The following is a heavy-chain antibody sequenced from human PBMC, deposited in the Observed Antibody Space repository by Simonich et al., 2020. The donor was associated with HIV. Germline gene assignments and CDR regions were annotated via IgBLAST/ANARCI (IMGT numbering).Heavy chain of an antibody. D-gene: IGHD4-17*01. J-gene: IGHJ3*01. Sequence: EVQLVESGGGLVQSGGSLRLSCVASGFTFSNYWMHWVRQAPGKGLEWVSRIKSDRTTTNYADSVKGRFIISRDNAKNTLYLQMNSLRTEDTAVYFCYGAFDVWGQGTMVTVSS. CDR2: IKSDRTTT. V-gene: IGHV3-74*01. CDR1: GFTFSNYW. CDR3: YGAFDV.